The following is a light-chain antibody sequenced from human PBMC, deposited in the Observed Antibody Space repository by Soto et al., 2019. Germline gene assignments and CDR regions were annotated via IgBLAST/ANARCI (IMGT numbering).Light chain of an antibody. CDR1: QSISSW. V-gene: IGKV1-5*01. Sequence: DIHMTQSPATLSVSVGDRVTLTCRASQSISSWMAWYQQTPGKAPNLLISDASILKRGVPSRFSGSGSGTEFTLTISSLQSEDFATYFCQQYASRPRTFGQGTKVDIK. J-gene: IGKJ1*01. CDR2: DAS. CDR3: QQYASRPRT.